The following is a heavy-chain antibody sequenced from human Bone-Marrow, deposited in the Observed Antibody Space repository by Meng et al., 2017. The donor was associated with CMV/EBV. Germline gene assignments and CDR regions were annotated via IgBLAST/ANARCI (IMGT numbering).Heavy chain of an antibody. CDR1: GGSISISSYY. V-gene: IGHV4-39*01. CDR2: IYYSGST. CDR3: ARHIVGATNDY. Sequence: QLPLQESGPGLVKHSETVSLTCTISGGSISISSYYWGWIRQPPGKGLEWIGSIYYSGSTYYNPSLKIRVTISVDTSKNQFTLKLSSVTAADTAVYYCARHIVGATNDYWGQGTLVTVSS. J-gene: IGHJ4*02. D-gene: IGHD1-26*01.